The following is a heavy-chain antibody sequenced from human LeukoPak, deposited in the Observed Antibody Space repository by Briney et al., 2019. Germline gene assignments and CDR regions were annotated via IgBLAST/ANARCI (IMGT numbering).Heavy chain of an antibody. CDR1: GYTFTSYG. D-gene: IGHD2-2*01. CDR3: ARNYCSSTSCSSVP. J-gene: IGHJ5*02. CDR2: ISAYNGNT. Sequence: ASVKVPCKASGYTFTSYGISWVRQAPGQGLEWMGWISAYNGNTNYAQKLQGRVTMTTDTSTSTAYMELRSLRSDDTAVYYCARNYCSSTSCSSVPWGQGTLVTVSS. V-gene: IGHV1-18*01.